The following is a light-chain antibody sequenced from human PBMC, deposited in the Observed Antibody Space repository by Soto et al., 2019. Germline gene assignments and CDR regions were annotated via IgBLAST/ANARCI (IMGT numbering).Light chain of an antibody. V-gene: IGLV2-8*01. Sequence: QSALTQPPSASGSPGQSVTISCTGTSSDVGGCKFVSWYQQYPGKAHKLIIYEVSKRPSGVPDRFSGSKSGNMASLTVSGLQAEDEADYYCSSCAGSSNPYVFGTGTKLTVL. CDR1: SSDVGGCKF. CDR3: SSCAGSSNPYV. J-gene: IGLJ1*01. CDR2: EVS.